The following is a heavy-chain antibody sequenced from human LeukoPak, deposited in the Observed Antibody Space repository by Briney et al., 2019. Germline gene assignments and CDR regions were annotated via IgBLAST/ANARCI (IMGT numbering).Heavy chain of an antibody. CDR2: IKQDGSEK. CDR1: GFTFNYYW. CDR3: ARDKASGSYYGSSFHI. J-gene: IGHJ3*02. V-gene: IGHV3-7*01. D-gene: IGHD3-10*01. Sequence: PGGSLRLSCAASGFTFNYYWMTWVRQAPGKGLEWVASIKQDGSEKYYVDSVKGRFTISRDNAKNSLYLQMNSLRAEDTALYYCARDKASGSYYGSSFHICGQGTMVTVSS.